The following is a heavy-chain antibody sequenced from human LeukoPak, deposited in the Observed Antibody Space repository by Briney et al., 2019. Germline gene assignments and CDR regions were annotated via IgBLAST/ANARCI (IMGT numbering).Heavy chain of an antibody. J-gene: IGHJ4*02. D-gene: IGHD3-10*01. CDR1: GFTFSSYA. CDR2: VSGSGEST. Sequence: PGGSLRLSCAASGFTFSSYAMSWVRQAPGKGLEWVSAVSGSGESTYFADSVKGRFTISRDNSKNTLYLQMNSLRAEDTAVYYCTTVKNYGSENERGWGQGTLVTVSS. V-gene: IGHV3-23*01. CDR3: TTVKNYGSENERG.